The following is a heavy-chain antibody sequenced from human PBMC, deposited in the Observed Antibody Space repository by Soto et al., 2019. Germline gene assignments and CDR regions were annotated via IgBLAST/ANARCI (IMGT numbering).Heavy chain of an antibody. D-gene: IGHD4-17*01. Sequence: EVQLVESGGGLVQPGGSLRLSCAASGFTFSGHWIHWVRQAPGKGLEWVSRIDTDGGGTSYADSVKGRFTISTDNAKNTVYLRMNGLRAEDTAVYYCATVFDNWGQGTLVTVSS. CDR3: ATVFDN. CDR1: GFTFSGHW. J-gene: IGHJ4*02. V-gene: IGHV3-74*01. CDR2: IDTDGGGT.